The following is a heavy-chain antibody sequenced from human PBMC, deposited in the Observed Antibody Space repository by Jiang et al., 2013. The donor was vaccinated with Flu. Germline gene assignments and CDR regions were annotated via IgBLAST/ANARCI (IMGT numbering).Heavy chain of an antibody. J-gene: IGHJ6*02. CDR1: GYTFTSYA. Sequence: KPGASVKVSCKASGYTFTSYAMHWVRQAPGQRLEWMGWINAGNGNTKYSQKFQGRVTITRDTSASTAYMELSSLRSEDTAVYYCARGHGDYYYYYGMDVWGQGTTVTVSS. CDR3: ARGHGDYYYYYGMDV. CDR2: INAGNGNT. V-gene: IGHV1-3*01. D-gene: IGHD4-17*01.